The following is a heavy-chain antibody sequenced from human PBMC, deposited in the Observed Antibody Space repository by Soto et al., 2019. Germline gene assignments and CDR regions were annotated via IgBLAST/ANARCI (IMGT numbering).Heavy chain of an antibody. CDR2: IYYSGST. D-gene: IGHD3-16*02. J-gene: IGHJ4*02. Sequence: QLQLQESGPGLVKPSETLSLTCTVSGGSISSSSYYWGWIRQPPGKGLEWIGSIYYSGSTYYNPSLKSRVTISVDTSKNQFSLKLSSVTAADTAVYYCARQPESGGIIVWWLTDWGQGTLVTVSS. CDR3: ARQPESGGIIVWWLTD. V-gene: IGHV4-39*01. CDR1: GGSISSSSYY.